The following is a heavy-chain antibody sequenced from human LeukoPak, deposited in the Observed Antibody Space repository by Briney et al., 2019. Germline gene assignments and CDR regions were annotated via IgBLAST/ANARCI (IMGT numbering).Heavy chain of an antibody. CDR2: ISSSSSTI. J-gene: IGHJ5*02. Sequence: GGSLRLSCAASGFTFSSYSMNWVRQAPGKGLEWVSYISSSSSTIYYADSVKGRFTISRDNAKNSLYLQMNSLRAEDTAVYYCARGARFDPWGQGTLVTVSS. CDR1: GFTFSSYS. CDR3: ARGARFDP. V-gene: IGHV3-48*01.